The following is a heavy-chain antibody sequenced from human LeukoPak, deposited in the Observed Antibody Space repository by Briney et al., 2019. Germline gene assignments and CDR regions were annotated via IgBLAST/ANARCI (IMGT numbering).Heavy chain of an antibody. Sequence: GGSLRLSCAVSGFSVTNNYMSWVRQAPGKGLEWVSVFYVGGATYYADSVKGRFTISRDNSENTLYLQMKSLRAEDTVVYHCARGDGYNFFDYWGQGTLVTVSS. CDR2: FYVGGAT. V-gene: IGHV3-53*01. CDR1: GFSVTNNY. CDR3: ARGDGYNFFDY. D-gene: IGHD5-24*01. J-gene: IGHJ4*02.